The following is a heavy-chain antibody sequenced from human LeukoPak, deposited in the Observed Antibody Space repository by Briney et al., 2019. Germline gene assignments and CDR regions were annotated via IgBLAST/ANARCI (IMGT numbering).Heavy chain of an antibody. CDR1: GYSISSGYY. D-gene: IGHD4-17*01. V-gene: IGHV4-38-2*02. CDR2: IYHSGST. J-gene: IGHJ4*02. Sequence: SETLSLTCTVSGYSISSGYYWGWIRQPPGKGLEWIGSIYHSGSTYYNPSLKSRVTISVDTSKNQFSLKLSSVTAADTAVYYCARGFWEDDYGDYFDYWGQGTLVTVSS. CDR3: ARGFWEDDYGDYFDY.